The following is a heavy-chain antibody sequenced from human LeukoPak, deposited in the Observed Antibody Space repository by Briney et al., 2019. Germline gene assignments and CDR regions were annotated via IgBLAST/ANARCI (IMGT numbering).Heavy chain of an antibody. D-gene: IGHD2-2*01. CDR2: ISYDGSNK. CDR3: AKEDGTSYYYFDY. J-gene: IGHJ4*02. Sequence: GGSLRLSCAASGFTFSSYGMHWVRQAPGKGLEWVAVISYDGSNKYYADSVKGRFTISRDNSKNTLYLQMNSLRAEDTAVYYCAKEDGTSYYYFDYWGQGTLVTVSS. V-gene: IGHV3-30*18. CDR1: GFTFSSYG.